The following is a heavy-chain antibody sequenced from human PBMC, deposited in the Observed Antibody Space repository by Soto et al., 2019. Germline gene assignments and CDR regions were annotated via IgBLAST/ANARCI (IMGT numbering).Heavy chain of an antibody. V-gene: IGHV4-31*03. CDR3: ARVFYYYVNSGCFDF. D-gene: IGHD3-22*01. J-gene: IGHJ4*02. Sequence: SETLSLTCTVSGGSISSGGYYWSWIRQHPGKGLEWIGYIYYSGSTYYNPSLKSRVAISVDTAKNEFSLKLSSVTAAGTDVYYVARVFYYYVNSGCFDFWGQGALVTVSS. CDR1: GGSISSGGYY. CDR2: IYYSGST.